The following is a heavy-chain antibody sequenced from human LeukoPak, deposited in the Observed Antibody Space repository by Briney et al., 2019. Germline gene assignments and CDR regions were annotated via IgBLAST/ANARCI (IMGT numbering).Heavy chain of an antibody. CDR3: ARVRIAAAVYYYYYMDV. V-gene: IGHV3-7*01. CDR2: IKQDGSEK. CDR1: GFTFSSYW. D-gene: IGHD6-13*01. Sequence: GGSLRLSCAASGFTFSSYWMSWVRQAPGKGLEWVANIKQDGSEKYYVDSVKGRFTISRDNAKNSLYLQMNSLRAEDTAVYYCARVRIAAAVYYYYYMDVWGKGTTVTVSS. J-gene: IGHJ6*03.